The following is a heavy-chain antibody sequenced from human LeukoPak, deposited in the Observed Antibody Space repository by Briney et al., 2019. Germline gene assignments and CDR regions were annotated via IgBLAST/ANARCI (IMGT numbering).Heavy chain of an antibody. CDR3: ACLSGYSSSWSGY. J-gene: IGHJ4*02. CDR2: MNPNSGAT. V-gene: IGHV1-8*01. D-gene: IGHD6-13*01. CDR1: GYTFTSYD. Sequence: VASVKVSCKASGYTFTSYDFNWLRQATGQGPEWMGWMNPNSGATGYAQKFQGRVTMTRNTSISTAYMELSSLRSEDTAVYYCACLSGYSSSWSGYWGQGTLVTVSS.